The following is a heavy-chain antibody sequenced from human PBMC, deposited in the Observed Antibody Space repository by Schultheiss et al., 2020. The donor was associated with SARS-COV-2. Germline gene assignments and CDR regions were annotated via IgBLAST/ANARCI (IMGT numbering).Heavy chain of an antibody. V-gene: IGHV1-2*02. CDR3: ARALTELPAYYYYYIDV. CDR2: INPNSGGT. J-gene: IGHJ6*03. D-gene: IGHD1-7*01. CDR1: GYTFTGYY. Sequence: ASVKVSCKTSGYTFTGYYVHWVRQAPGQGLEWMGWINPNSGGTYYSQKFQGRVTMTRDTSISTAYMELSRLRSDDTAVYFCARALTELPAYYYYYIDVWGKGTTVTVSS.